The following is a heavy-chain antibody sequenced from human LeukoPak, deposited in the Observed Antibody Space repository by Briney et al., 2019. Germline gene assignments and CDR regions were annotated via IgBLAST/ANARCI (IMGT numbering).Heavy chain of an antibody. CDR1: GFKFNNHW. Sequence: QAGGSLRLSCDASGFKFNNHWMSWIRQAPGKGLEWVAKIKEDGSKKKYVDSVKGRFTISRDNAQMSLNLQLTSLRAEDTVVYYCVREDDSSSIDYWGQGTLVIVSS. J-gene: IGHJ4*02. V-gene: IGHV3-7*01. CDR2: IKEDGSKK. CDR3: VREDDSSSIDY. D-gene: IGHD2-2*01.